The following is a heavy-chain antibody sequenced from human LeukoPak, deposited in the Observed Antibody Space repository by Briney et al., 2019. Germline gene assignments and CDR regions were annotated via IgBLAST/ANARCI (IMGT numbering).Heavy chain of an antibody. D-gene: IGHD2-2*01. Sequence: GGSLRLSCAASGFTFSSYAMHWVRQAPSKGLEWVAVISYDGSNKYYADSAKGRFTISRDNSKNTLYLQMNSLRAEDTAVYYCARGYCSSTSCSLGSLYYYYYGMDVWGQGTTVTVSS. CDR3: ARGYCSSTSCSLGSLYYYYYGMDV. V-gene: IGHV3-30-3*01. CDR1: GFTFSSYA. CDR2: ISYDGSNK. J-gene: IGHJ6*02.